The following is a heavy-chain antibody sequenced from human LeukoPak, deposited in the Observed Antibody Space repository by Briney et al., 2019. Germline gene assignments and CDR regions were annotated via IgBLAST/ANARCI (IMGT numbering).Heavy chain of an antibody. CDR2: ISYDGSNK. J-gene: IGHJ1*01. D-gene: IGHD6-19*01. CDR3: ARGEGSGWYEDHEQYFQH. V-gene: IGHV3-30*04. Sequence: AGGTLRLSCAASGFTFSSYAMHWVRQAPGKGLEWVAVISYDGSNKYYADSVKGRFTISRDNSQKSLSLQMNSLRAEDTAVYYCARGEGSGWYEDHEQYFQHWGQGTLVTVSS. CDR1: GFTFSSYA.